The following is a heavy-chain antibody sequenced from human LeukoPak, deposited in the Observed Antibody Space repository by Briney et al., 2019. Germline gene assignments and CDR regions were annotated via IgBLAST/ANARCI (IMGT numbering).Heavy chain of an antibody. Sequence: GGSLRLSCTASGFTLSSYMMSWVRQAPGKGLEWVSGISGSAGGTFYSDSVRGRFTISRDSPKNTLYLQMNSLRVEDTAVYYCTKDPLHYWGQGTLVTVSS. CDR1: GFTLSSYM. CDR3: TKDPLHY. V-gene: IGHV3-23*01. CDR2: ISGSAGGT. J-gene: IGHJ4*02.